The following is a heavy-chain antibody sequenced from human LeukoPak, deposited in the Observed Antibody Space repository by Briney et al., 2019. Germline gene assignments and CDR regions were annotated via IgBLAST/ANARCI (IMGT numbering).Heavy chain of an antibody. CDR1: GFTVSSNY. D-gene: IGHD6-6*01. J-gene: IGHJ4*02. V-gene: IGHV3-53*01. CDR2: IYKGGST. CDR3: ARDNAPYVTSSSGLGLFDY. Sequence: GGSLRLSCAASGFTVSSNYMSWVRQPPGKGLEWVSLIYKGGSTYYADSVKGRFTISRDSSKNTLYLQMNSLRAEDTAVYYCARDNAPYVTSSSGLGLFDYWGQGTLVTVSS.